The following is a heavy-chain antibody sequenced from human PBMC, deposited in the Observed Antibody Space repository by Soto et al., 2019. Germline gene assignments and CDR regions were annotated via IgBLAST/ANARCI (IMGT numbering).Heavy chain of an antibody. CDR2: INPNSGGT. CDR1: GYTFTGYY. J-gene: IGHJ4*02. CDR3: ARPLRFGSSSWYYY. D-gene: IGHD6-13*01. Sequence: GASVKVSCKASGYTFTGYYMHWVRQAPGQGLEWMGWINPNSGGTNYAQKFQGRFTMTRDTSISTAYMELSRLRSDDTAVYYCARPLRFGSSSWYYYWGQGTLVTVSS. V-gene: IGHV1-2*02.